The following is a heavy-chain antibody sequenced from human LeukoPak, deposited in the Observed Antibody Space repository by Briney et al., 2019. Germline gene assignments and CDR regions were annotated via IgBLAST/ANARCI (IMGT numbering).Heavy chain of an antibody. Sequence: SQTLSLTCAVSGVSISSGGYSWSWIRQPPGKGLEWIGYIYYSGSTNYNPSLKSRVTISVDTSKNQFSLKLSSVTAADTAVYYCARGRLREASPLSWGQGTLVTVSS. CDR2: IYYSGST. CDR3: ARGRLREASPLS. J-gene: IGHJ5*02. V-gene: IGHV4-61*08. CDR1: GVSISSGGYS.